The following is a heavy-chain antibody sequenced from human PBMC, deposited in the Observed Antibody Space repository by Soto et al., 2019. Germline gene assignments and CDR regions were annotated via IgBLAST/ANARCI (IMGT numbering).Heavy chain of an antibody. D-gene: IGHD5-18*01. V-gene: IGHV5-10-1*01. CDR3: ARQIHDSDTGPNFQYYFDS. CDR1: GYSFAGYW. J-gene: IGHJ4*02. Sequence: GESLKISCKGSGYSFAGYWITWVRQKPGKGLEWMGRIDPSDSQTYYSPSFRGHVTISVAKSITTVFLQWSSLRASDTAMYYCARQIHDSDTGPNFQYYFDSWGQGTPVTVSS. CDR2: IDPSDSQT.